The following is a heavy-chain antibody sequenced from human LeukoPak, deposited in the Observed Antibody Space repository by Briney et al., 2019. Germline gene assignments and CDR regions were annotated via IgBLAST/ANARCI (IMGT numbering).Heavy chain of an antibody. V-gene: IGHV3-74*01. D-gene: IGHD1-7*01. J-gene: IGHJ6*02. Sequence: GGSLRLSCAASGFTFSNYSMHWVRQAPGKGLVCVSPIKNDGSSTTYADSVKGRFTISRDSAKNTVYLQMNSLRAEDTAVYHCARRPEYGTASAYNFYGMDVWGQGTTVSVCS. CDR2: IKNDGSST. CDR3: ARRPEYGTASAYNFYGMDV. CDR1: GFTFSNYS.